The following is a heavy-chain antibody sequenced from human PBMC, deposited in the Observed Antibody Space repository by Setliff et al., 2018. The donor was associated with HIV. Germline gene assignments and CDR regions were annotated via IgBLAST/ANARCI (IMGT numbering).Heavy chain of an antibody. CDR1: GGSISSYY. J-gene: IGHJ6*03. CDR3: ARYSSSWYYYYYYMDV. V-gene: IGHV4-59*01. D-gene: IGHD6-13*01. Sequence: SETLSLTCTVSGGSISSYYWSWIRQPPGKGLEWIGYIYTSGSTNYNPSLKSRVTISVDTSKNQFSLKLSSVTAADTAVYYCARYSSSWYYYYYYMDVWGKGTTVTSP. CDR2: IYTSGST.